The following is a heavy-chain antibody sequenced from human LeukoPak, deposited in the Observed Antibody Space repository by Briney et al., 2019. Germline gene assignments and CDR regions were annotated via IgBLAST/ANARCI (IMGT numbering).Heavy chain of an antibody. CDR1: VGTFSSYA. CDR2: IIPIFGTA. V-gene: IGHV1-69*13. D-gene: IGHD1-26*01. Sequence: ASVTVSCMSSVGTFSSYAISWVRQAPGQGLEWMGGIIPIFGTANYAQKFQGRVTITADESTSTAYMELSSLRSEDTAVYYCAREVGATVNWFDPWGQGTLVTVSS. CDR3: AREVGATVNWFDP. J-gene: IGHJ5*02.